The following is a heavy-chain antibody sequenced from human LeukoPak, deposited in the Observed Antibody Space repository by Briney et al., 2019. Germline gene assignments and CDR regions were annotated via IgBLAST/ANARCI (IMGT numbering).Heavy chain of an antibody. V-gene: IGHV1-69*04. CDR2: IIPILGIA. D-gene: IGHD3-22*01. CDR1: GGTFSSYA. J-gene: IGHJ4*02. CDR3: AKGLYSDSSGYAFRPLDY. Sequence: GSSVKVSCKASGGTFSSYAISWVRQAPGQGLEWMGRIIPILGIANYAQKFQGRVTITADKSTSTAYMELSSLRSEDTAVYYCAKGLYSDSSGYAFRPLDYWGQGTLVTVSS.